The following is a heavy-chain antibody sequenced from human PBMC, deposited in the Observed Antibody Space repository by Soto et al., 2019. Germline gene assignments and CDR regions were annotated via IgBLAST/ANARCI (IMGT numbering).Heavy chain of an antibody. J-gene: IGHJ5*02. D-gene: IGHD3-16*01. CDR2: IYYSGST. CDR1: GGSISSYY. V-gene: IGHV4-59*01. Sequence: QVQLQESGPGLVKPSETLSLTCTVSGGSISSYYWSWIRQPPGKGLEWIGYIYYSGSTNYNPSLKSRVTISVVTSKNQFSLKLSSVTAADTAVYYCARGVLYGNKAWDWFDPWGQGTLVTVSS. CDR3: ARGVLYGNKAWDWFDP.